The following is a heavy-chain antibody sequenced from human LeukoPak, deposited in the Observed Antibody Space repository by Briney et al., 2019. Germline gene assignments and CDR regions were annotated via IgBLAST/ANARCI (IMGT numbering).Heavy chain of an antibody. CDR3: ARDYTGGWNDY. J-gene: IGHJ4*02. CDR1: GFTFSSYE. V-gene: IGHV3-48*03. D-gene: IGHD7-27*01. CDR2: ISSSGSTI. Sequence: PGGSLRLSCAASGFTFSSYEMNWVRQAPGKGLEWVSYISSSGSTIYYADSVKGRFTISRDNAKKSLYLQMNSLRAEDTAVYYCARDYTGGWNDYWGQGTLVTVSS.